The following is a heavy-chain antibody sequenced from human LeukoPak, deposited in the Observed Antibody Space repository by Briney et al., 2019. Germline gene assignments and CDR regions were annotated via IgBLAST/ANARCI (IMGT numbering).Heavy chain of an antibody. V-gene: IGHV4-4*02. CDR2: IYHSGCT. D-gene: IGHD6-19*01. J-gene: IGHJ3*02. CDR3: VIAYPGIAVAGRAWDAFDI. CDR1: GGSMSGSNW. Sequence: PSETLSLTCAVSGGSMSGSNWLGWVRHPPGNGLEWIGVIYHSGCTNYNPSLKRRVTISVVKSKNQFPLKLSSVTAADTAVYYCVIAYPGIAVAGRAWDAFDIWGQGTMVTVSS.